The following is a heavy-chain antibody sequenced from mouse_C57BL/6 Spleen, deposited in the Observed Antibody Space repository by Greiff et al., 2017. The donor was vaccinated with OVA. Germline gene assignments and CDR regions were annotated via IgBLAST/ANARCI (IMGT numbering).Heavy chain of an antibody. J-gene: IGHJ2*01. CDR3: ARHEGYYSYFDY. Sequence: QVQLQQSGPGLVAPSPSLPITCTVPGVPLTSYGVTLVRQPPGKGLEWLVVIWGDGSTTYNSALKSRLSISKDNSKSQVFLKMNSLQTDDTAMYYCARHEGYYSYFDYWGQGTTLTVSS. CDR2: IWGDGST. CDR1: GVPLTSYG. V-gene: IGHV2-6-1*01. D-gene: IGHD2-3*01.